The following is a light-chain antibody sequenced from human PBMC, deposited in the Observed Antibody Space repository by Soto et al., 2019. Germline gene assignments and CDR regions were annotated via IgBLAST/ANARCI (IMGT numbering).Light chain of an antibody. CDR3: QQVNTSPYT. J-gene: IGKJ2*01. V-gene: IGKV1-12*01. CDR1: QDVNIW. CDR2: GAS. Sequence: DIQMAQSPSSVAASVGDSVTITCRASQDVNIWLAWYQQRPGKAPKLLIFGASNLHSGAPSRFSGSGIGSDFTLTISGLEAEDVATYYCQQVNTSPYTFGQGTTVEIK.